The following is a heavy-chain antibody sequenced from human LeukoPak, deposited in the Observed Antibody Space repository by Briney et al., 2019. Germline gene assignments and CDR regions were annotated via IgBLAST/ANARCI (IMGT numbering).Heavy chain of an antibody. Sequence: AGGSLRLSCAASGFTFSDYYMSWIRQAPGKGLEWVSYISSSGSTIYYADSVKGRFTISRDNAKNSLYLQMNSLRAEDTAVYYCASRYYYDSSGYYTYWGQGTLVTVSS. CDR2: ISSSGSTI. CDR1: GFTFSDYY. D-gene: IGHD3-22*01. CDR3: ASRYYYDSSGYYTY. V-gene: IGHV3-11*04. J-gene: IGHJ4*02.